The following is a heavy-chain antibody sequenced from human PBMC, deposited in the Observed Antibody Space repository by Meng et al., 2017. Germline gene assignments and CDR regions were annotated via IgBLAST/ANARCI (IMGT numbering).Heavy chain of an antibody. D-gene: IGHD3-22*01. J-gene: IGHJ4*02. CDR3: ARNYYDSSGYLAYYFDY. V-gene: IGHV3-21*01. Sequence: GSLRLSCAASGFTFSSYSMNWVRQAPGKGLEWVSSISSSSSYIYYADSVKGRFTISRDNAKNSLYLQMNSLRAEDTAVYYCARNYYDSSGYLAYYFDYWGQGTLVTVSS. CDR1: GFTFSSYS. CDR2: ISSSSSYI.